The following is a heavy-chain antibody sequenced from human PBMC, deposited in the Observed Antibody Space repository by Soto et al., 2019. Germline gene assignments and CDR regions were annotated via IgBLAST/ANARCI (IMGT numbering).Heavy chain of an antibody. CDR1: GGSISSSSFY. J-gene: IGHJ4*02. Sequence: QLQLQESGPGLVKPSETLSLTCTVSGGSISSSSFYWGWIRQPPGKGVEWIGNIYYSGSTSYNPSHRSRVTISVDTPNNQFSLKLSSVTAADTAVYYCARLHNAGSSWYFFDYWGQGTLVTVSS. D-gene: IGHD6-13*01. CDR2: IYYSGST. V-gene: IGHV4-39*01. CDR3: ARLHNAGSSWYFFDY.